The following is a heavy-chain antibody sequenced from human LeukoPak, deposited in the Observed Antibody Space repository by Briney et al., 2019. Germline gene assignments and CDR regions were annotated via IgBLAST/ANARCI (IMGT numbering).Heavy chain of an antibody. CDR3: ARVYSNYEGYNWFDP. CDR2: INHSGST. D-gene: IGHD4-11*01. J-gene: IGHJ5*02. CDR1: GGSFSGYY. Sequence: SETLSLTCAVYGGSFSGYYWSWIRQPPGKGLEWIGEINHSGSTNYNPSLKSRVTISVDTSKNQFSLKLSSVTAADTAVYYCARVYSNYEGYNWFDPWGQGTLVTVSS. V-gene: IGHV4-34*01.